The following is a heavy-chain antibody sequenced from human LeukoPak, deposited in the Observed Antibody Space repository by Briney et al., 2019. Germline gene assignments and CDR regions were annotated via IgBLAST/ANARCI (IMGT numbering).Heavy chain of an antibody. Sequence: SVKVSCTASGGTFSSYAISWVRQAPGQGLEWMGRIIPILGLANYAQKFQGRVTITADKSTSTAYMELSSLRSEDTAVYYCARSPPPGYCTNGVCYTGWFDPWGQGTLVTVSS. CDR1: GGTFSSYA. CDR3: ARSPPPGYCTNGVCYTGWFDP. CDR2: IIPILGLA. V-gene: IGHV1-69*04. J-gene: IGHJ5*02. D-gene: IGHD2-8*01.